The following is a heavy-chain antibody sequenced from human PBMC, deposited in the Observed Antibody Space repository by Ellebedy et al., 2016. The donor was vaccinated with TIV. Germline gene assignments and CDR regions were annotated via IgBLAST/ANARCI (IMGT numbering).Heavy chain of an antibody. V-gene: IGHV4-34*01. D-gene: IGHD1-26*01. CDR2: INPSGTT. Sequence: MPSETLSLTCAVYGGSFSGYFWSWIRQPPGKGLEWIGEINPSGTTNYNPSLKSRVTISVDTSKNQFSLKLNSVTAADTAMYYCASGGASSKYFDHWGQGTLVTVSS. CDR1: GGSFSGYF. J-gene: IGHJ4*02. CDR3: ASGGASSKYFDH.